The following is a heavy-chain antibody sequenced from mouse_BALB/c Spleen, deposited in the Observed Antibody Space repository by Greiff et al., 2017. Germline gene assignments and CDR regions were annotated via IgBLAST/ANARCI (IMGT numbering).Heavy chain of an antibody. CDR3: ARWGTGNY. CDR1: GYAFSSSW. D-gene: IGHD4-1*01. J-gene: IGHJ2*01. Sequence: QVQLKQSGPELVKPGASVKISCKASGYAFSSSWMNWVKQRPGQGLEWIGRIYPGDGDTNYNGKFKGKATLTADKSSSTAYMQLSSLTSVDSAVYFCARWGTGNYWGQGTTLTVSS. CDR2: IYPGDGDT. V-gene: IGHV1-82*01.